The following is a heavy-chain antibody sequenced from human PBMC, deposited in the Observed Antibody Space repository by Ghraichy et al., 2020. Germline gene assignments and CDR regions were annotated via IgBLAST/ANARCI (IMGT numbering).Heavy chain of an antibody. CDR3: ARGWVVVVPAAMPPGYNWFDP. J-gene: IGHJ5*02. CDR2: INHSGST. D-gene: IGHD2-2*01. Sequence: SETLSLTCAVYGGSFSGYYWSWIRQPPGKGLEWIGEINHSGSTNYNPSLKSRVTISVDTSKNQFSLKLSSVTAADTAVYYCARGWVVVVPAAMPPGYNWFDPGGQGTLVTVSS. CDR1: GGSFSGYY. V-gene: IGHV4-34*01.